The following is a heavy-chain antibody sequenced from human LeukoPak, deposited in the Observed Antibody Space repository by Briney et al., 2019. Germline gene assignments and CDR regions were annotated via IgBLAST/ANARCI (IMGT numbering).Heavy chain of an antibody. J-gene: IGHJ4*02. Sequence: GGSLRLSCAASGFTFSNYAMRWVRQAPGKGLEWVAVISYDGSNKYYADSVKGRFTISRDNSKNTLYLQMNSLRAEDTAVYYCARTVGATSFFDYWGQGTLVTVSS. CDR3: ARTVGATSFFDY. V-gene: IGHV3-30*04. D-gene: IGHD1-26*01. CDR1: GFTFSNYA. CDR2: ISYDGSNK.